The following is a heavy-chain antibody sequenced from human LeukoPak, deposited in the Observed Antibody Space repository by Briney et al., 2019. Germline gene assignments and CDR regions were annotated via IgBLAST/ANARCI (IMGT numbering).Heavy chain of an antibody. Sequence: HAGGSLRLSCAASGFSVNGNYWHWVRQAPGKAPQWISIIYNDGRTRYADSVRGRFTFSRDNSKNTLYLQMDSLRAEDTAVYYCAGGDYPLSYWGQGSLVTVSS. J-gene: IGHJ4*02. V-gene: IGHV3-66*01. CDR1: GFSVNGNY. CDR2: IYNDGRT. D-gene: IGHD4-17*01. CDR3: AGGDYPLSY.